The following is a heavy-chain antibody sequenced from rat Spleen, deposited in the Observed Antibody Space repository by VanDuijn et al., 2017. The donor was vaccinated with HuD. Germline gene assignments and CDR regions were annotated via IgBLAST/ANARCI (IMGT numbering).Heavy chain of an antibody. J-gene: IGHJ2*01. CDR2: ISYDGSST. Sequence: EVQLVESGGGLVQPGRSLKLSCAASGFTFSNYGMAWVRQAPTKGLEWVATISYDGSSTYYRDSVKGRFTISRDNAKSTLYLQMDSLRSEDTATYYCARHRFGVNYWGQGVMVTVSS. CDR3: ARHRFGVNY. V-gene: IGHV5-29*01. D-gene: IGHD4-5*01. CDR1: GFTFSNYG.